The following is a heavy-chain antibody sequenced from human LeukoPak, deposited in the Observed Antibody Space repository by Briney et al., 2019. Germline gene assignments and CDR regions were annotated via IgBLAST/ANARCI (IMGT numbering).Heavy chain of an antibody. CDR2: IIPIFGTA. J-gene: IGHJ5*02. CDR1: GGTFSSYA. Sequence: SVKVSCKASGGTFSSYAISWVRQAPGQGLEWMGGIIPIFGTANYAQKFQGRVTITADESTSTAYMELSSLRSEDTAVYYCAREYYYGSGSYYNEAHYNWFDPWGQGTLVTVSS. V-gene: IGHV1-69*13. D-gene: IGHD3-10*01. CDR3: AREYYYGSGSYYNEAHYNWFDP.